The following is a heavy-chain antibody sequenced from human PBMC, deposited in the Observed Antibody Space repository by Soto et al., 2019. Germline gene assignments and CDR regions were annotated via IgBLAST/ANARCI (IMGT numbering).Heavy chain of an antibody. V-gene: IGHV3-33*01. CDR2: IWYDGSNK. CDR3: ATNNWNDVWGTLPDAFDI. D-gene: IGHD1-20*01. CDR1: GFTFSSYG. Sequence: GGSLRLSCAASGFTFSSYGMHWVRQAPGKGLEWVAVIWYDGSNKYYADSVKGRFTISRDNSKNTLYLQMNSLRAEDTAVYYCATNNWNDVWGTLPDAFDIWGQGTMVTVSS. J-gene: IGHJ3*02.